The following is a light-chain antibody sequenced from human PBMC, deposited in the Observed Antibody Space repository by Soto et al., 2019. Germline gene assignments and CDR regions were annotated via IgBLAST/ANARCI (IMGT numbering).Light chain of an antibody. CDR1: QGIGND. J-gene: IGKJ1*01. CDR3: LQDHIYPWT. CDR2: AAS. V-gene: IGKV1-6*02. Sequence: AIQMTQSPSSLSASVGDRVTISCRASQGIGNDLGWYQQKPGQAPKLLLIAASSLRSGVPSRFSGSASGTDFTLTISSLQPEDLATYYCLQDHIYPWTFGQGTKVDIK.